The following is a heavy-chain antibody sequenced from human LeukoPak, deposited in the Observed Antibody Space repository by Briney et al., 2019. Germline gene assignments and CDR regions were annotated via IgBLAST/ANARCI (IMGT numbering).Heavy chain of an antibody. Sequence: ASVKVSCKASGYTFTSYDINWVRQATEQGLEWMGWMNPNSGNTGYAQKFQGRVTMTRNTSISTAYMELSSLRSEDTAVYYCARGYAVPAANRRFGGYWGQGTLVTVSS. J-gene: IGHJ4*02. CDR2: MNPNSGNT. CDR3: ARGYAVPAANRRFGGY. V-gene: IGHV1-8*01. CDR1: GYTFTSYD. D-gene: IGHD2-2*01.